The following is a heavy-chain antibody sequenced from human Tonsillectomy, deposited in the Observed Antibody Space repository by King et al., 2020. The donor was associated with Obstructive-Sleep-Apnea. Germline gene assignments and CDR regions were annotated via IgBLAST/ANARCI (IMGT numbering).Heavy chain of an antibody. CDR3: AKDIVYGSGGPYGMDV. J-gene: IGHJ6*02. CDR2: ISGSGGST. Sequence: VQLVESGGGLVQPGGSLRLSCAASGFTFSSYAMSWVRQAPGKGLEWVSAISGSGGSTYYADSVKGRFTISGDNSKNTLYLQMNSLRAEDTAVYYCAKDIVYGSGGPYGMDVWGQGTTVTVSS. CDR1: GFTFSSYA. D-gene: IGHD3-10*01. V-gene: IGHV3-23*04.